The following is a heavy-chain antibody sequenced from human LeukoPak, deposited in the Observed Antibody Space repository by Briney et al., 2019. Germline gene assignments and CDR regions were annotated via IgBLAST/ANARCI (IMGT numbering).Heavy chain of an antibody. J-gene: IGHJ4*02. CDR2: IVGSGDST. Sequence: PGGSLRLSCAASGFTFSSYAMSWVRQAPGKGLEWVSAIVGSGDSTFYADSVKGRFTISRDNAKNSLYLQMNSLRAEDTAVYYCARVTYYDSSGSPSFDYWGQGTLVTVSS. V-gene: IGHV3-23*01. D-gene: IGHD3-22*01. CDR3: ARVTYYDSSGSPSFDY. CDR1: GFTFSSYA.